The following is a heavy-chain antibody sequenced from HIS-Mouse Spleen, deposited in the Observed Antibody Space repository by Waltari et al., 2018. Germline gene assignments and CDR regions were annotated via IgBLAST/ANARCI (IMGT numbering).Heavy chain of an antibody. CDR3: AREIPYSSSWYDWYFDL. V-gene: IGHV4-39*07. J-gene: IGHJ2*01. Sequence: QLQLQESGPGLVKPSETLSLTCTVSGGSISSSSYYWGWIRQPPGKGLEWIGSINDSGGTYYNPSLKSGVTISVDTSKNQFSLKLSSVTAADTAVYYCAREIPYSSSWYDWYFDLWGRGTLVTVSS. CDR1: GGSISSSSYY. D-gene: IGHD6-13*01. CDR2: INDSGGT.